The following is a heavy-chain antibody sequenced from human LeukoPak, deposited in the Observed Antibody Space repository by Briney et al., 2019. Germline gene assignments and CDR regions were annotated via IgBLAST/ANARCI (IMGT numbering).Heavy chain of an antibody. CDR2: IYSGGST. Sequence: GGSLRLSCTVSGFTVSSNYMSWVRQAPGKGLEWVSVIYSGGSTYYADSVKGRFTISRDNSKNTLYLQMNSLRAEDTAVYYCARDGRVGYCSSTSCYNDYWGQGTLVTVSS. CDR3: ARDGRVGYCSSTSCYNDY. D-gene: IGHD2-2*02. J-gene: IGHJ4*02. V-gene: IGHV3-66*01. CDR1: GFTVSSNY.